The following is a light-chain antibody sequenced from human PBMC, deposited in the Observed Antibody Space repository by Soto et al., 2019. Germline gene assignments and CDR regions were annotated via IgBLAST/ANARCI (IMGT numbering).Light chain of an antibody. CDR2: SNN. V-gene: IGLV1-44*01. CDR1: SSNIGSNT. J-gene: IGLJ2*01. CDR3: AAWDDSLNGLVV. Sequence: QTVVTQPPSASGTPGQRVTISCSGSSSNIGSNTVNWYQQLPGTAPKLLIYSNNQRPSGVPDRFSGSKSGTSASLAISGLQSEDVADYYCAAWDDSLNGLVVFGGGTKVTVL.